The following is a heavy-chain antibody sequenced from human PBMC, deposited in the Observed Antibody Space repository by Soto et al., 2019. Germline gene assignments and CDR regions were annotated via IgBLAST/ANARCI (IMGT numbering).Heavy chain of an antibody. CDR1: GDSISSGDYY. CDR2: IYYSGNT. J-gene: IGHJ4*02. CDR3: ARDPPDGDSYIDY. Sequence: SETLSLTCTVSGDSISSGDYYWSWIRQPPGKGLEWIGCIYYSGNTYYNPSLKRRVTMSIDTSRNQFSLKLSSVTAADTAVYYCARDPPDGDSYIDYWGQGTLVTVSS. V-gene: IGHV4-30-4*02. D-gene: IGHD4-17*01.